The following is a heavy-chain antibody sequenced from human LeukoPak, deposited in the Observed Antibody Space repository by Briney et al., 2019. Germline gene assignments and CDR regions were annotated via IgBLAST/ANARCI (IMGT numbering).Heavy chain of an antibody. Sequence: ETLSLTCAVYSGSFSGYYWTWIRQPPGKGLEWVAIIKQDGSEKFYVDSVKGRFIISRDNVKSSLSLQMNSVRAEDAGVYYCVTGRGDLWGQGTLVTVSS. J-gene: IGHJ5*02. CDR1: SGSFSGYY. CDR2: IKQDGSEK. V-gene: IGHV3-7*01. CDR3: VTGRGDL.